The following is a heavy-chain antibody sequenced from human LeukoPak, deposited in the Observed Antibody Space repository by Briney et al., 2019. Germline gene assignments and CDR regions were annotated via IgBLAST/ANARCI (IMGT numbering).Heavy chain of an antibody. V-gene: IGHV3-11*06. D-gene: IGHD6-19*01. CDR3: ARDQGRIAVADHLFDY. CDR1: GFTFSDYY. Sequence: GGSLTLSCAASGFTFSDYYMRWIRQAPGKGLAWVSYISSSSWYTNYAASVKDRFTISRDNAKNSLYLQMNSLRAEDTAVYYCARDQGRIAVADHLFDYWGQGTLVTVSS. CDR2: ISSSSWYT. J-gene: IGHJ4*02.